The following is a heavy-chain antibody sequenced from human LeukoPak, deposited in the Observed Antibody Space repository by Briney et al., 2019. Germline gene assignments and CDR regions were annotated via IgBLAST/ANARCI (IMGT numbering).Heavy chain of an antibody. CDR3: ARDLLAYGYSQHAFDI. CDR2: INPNSGGT. J-gene: IGHJ3*02. Sequence: ASVKVSCKASGYTFTGYYMHWVRQAPGQGLEWMGRINPNSGGTNYAQKFQGRVTMTRDTSISTAYMELSRLRSDDTAVYYCARDLLAYGYSQHAFDIWGQGTMVTVSS. CDR1: GYTFTGYY. V-gene: IGHV1-2*06. D-gene: IGHD5-24*01.